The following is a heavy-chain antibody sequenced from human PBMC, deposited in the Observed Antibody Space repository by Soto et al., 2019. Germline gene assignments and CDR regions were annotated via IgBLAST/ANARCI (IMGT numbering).Heavy chain of an antibody. D-gene: IGHD3-22*01. CDR2: IYYAGSF. CDR1: GGSISSGGYY. J-gene: IGHJ4*02. CDR3: ARLGGYYQALDS. Sequence: SETLSLTCTVSGGSISSGGYYWSWIRQSPGKGLEWIGYIYYAGSFTYNPSLKSRVTISLNTSKNEVSLRLTSVTAADTAVYYCARLGGYYQALDSWGQGTLVTVSS. V-gene: IGHV4-61*08.